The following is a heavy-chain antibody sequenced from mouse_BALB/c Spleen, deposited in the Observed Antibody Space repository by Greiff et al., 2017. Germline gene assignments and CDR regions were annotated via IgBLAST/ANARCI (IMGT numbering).Heavy chain of an antibody. V-gene: IGHV1S81*02. Sequence: QVQLQQSGAELVKPGASVKLSCKASGYTFTSYYMYWVKQRPGQGLEWIGEINPSNGGTNFNEKFKSKATLTVDKSSSTAYMQLSSLTSEDSAVYYCTRDGLYDGSPFDYWGQGTTLTVSS. CDR1: GYTFTSYY. CDR3: TRDGLYDGSPFDY. J-gene: IGHJ2*01. CDR2: INPSNGGT. D-gene: IGHD2-3*01.